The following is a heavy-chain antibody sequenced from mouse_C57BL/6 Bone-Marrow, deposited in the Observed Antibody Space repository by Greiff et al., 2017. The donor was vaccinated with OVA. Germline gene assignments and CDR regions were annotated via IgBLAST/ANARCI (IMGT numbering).Heavy chain of an antibody. CDR2: IHPNSGST. J-gene: IGHJ1*03. Sequence: VQLQQPGAELVKPGASVKLSCKASGYTFTSYWMHCVKQRPGQGLEWIGMIHPNSGSTNYNEKFKSKATLTVDKSSSTAYMQLSSLTSEDSAVYYCARAYGSSAWYLDGWGTGTTVTVSS. CDR1: GYTFTSYW. CDR3: ARAYGSSAWYLDG. V-gene: IGHV1-64*01. D-gene: IGHD1-1*01.